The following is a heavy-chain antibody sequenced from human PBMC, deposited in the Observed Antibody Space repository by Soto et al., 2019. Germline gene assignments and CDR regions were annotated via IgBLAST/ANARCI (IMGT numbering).Heavy chain of an antibody. CDR2: ISWDGGST. V-gene: IGHV3-43*01. J-gene: IGHJ6*02. CDR1: GFTFDDYT. Sequence: VGSLRLSCAASGFTFDDYTMHWVRQAPGKGLEWVSLISWDGGSTYYADSVKGRFTISRDNSKNSLYLQMNSLRTEDTALYYCAKDTDYYYGMDVWGQGTTVTVSS. CDR3: AKDTDYYYGMDV.